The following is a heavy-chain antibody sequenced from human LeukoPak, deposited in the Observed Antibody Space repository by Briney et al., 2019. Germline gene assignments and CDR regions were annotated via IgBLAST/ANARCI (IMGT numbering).Heavy chain of an antibody. J-gene: IGHJ4*02. D-gene: IGHD5-18*01. CDR3: AHRDTAMVTGYFDS. V-gene: IGHV2-5*02. Sequence: SGPTLVNPTQTLTLTCTFSGFSLSTSGVGVGWIRQPPGKALEWLASIYWDEDKRYRPSLKSRLTITKDTSKNQVVLTMTNMDPVDTATYYCAHRDTAMVTGYFDSWGQGTLVTVSA. CDR2: IYWDEDK. CDR1: GFSLSTSGVG.